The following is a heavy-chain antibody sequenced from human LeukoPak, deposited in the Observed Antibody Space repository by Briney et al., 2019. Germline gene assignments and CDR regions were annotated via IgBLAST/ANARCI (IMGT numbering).Heavy chain of an antibody. D-gene: IGHD4-17*01. Sequence: PGGSLRLSCAASGFTFAIHAMTWIRQAPGKGLEWVSVIGGSGGGTHHADSVKGRLTISRDNSKNTLYLQMNSLRAEDTAVYYCAKHYQPGATVLQPIEYWGQGTLVTVSS. CDR2: IGGSGGGT. V-gene: IGHV3-23*01. CDR3: AKHYQPGATVLQPIEY. J-gene: IGHJ4*02. CDR1: GFTFAIHA.